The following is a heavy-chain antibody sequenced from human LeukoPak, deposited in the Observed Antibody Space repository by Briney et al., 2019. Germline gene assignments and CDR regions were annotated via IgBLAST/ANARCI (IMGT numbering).Heavy chain of an antibody. CDR2: MNPNNGGT. CDR1: GYTFTIYD. J-gene: IGHJ4*02. CDR3: ARGAIFGVTPRGYGMDV. D-gene: IGHD3-3*01. V-gene: IGHV1-8*01. Sequence: ASVKVSCKASGYTFTIYDINWVRQAPGQGLEWVGWMNPNNGGTVYAQKFQGRVTMTRDTSTGTLYMELNSLKSEDTAVYYCARGAIFGVTPRGYGMDVWGQGTLVTVSS.